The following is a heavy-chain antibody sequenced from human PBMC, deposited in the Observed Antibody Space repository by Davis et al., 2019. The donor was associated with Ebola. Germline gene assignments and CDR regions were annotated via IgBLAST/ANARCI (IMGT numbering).Heavy chain of an antibody. CDR2: INPNSGGT. V-gene: IGHV1-2*04. CDR1: GYTFTGYY. J-gene: IGHJ6*02. Sequence: ASVRVSCKASGYTFTGYYMHWVRQAPGQGLEWMGWINPNSGGTNYAQKFQGWVTMTRDTSISTAYMELSRLRSDDTAVYYCARVYDYHYGMDVWGQGTTVTVSS. D-gene: IGHD5-12*01. CDR3: ARVYDYHYGMDV.